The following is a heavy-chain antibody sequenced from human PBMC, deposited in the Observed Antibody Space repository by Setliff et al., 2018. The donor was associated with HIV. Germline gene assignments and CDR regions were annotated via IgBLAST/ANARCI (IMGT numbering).Heavy chain of an antibody. CDR3: MRRAYCSSTTCFDN. J-gene: IGHJ4*02. CDR2: ISPDGSAT. D-gene: IGHD2-2*01. Sequence: GGSLRLSCAASGFTFSSAWMGWVRQAPAKGLEWVANISPDGSATYYVDSVKGRFTISRDNAKNSLYLQLNSLRVEDTAVYYCMRRAYCSSTTCFDNWGQGTLATVSS. V-gene: IGHV3-7*01. CDR1: GFTFSSAW.